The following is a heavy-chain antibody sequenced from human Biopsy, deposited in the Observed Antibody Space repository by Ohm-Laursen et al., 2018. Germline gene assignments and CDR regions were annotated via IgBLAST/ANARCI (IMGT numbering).Heavy chain of an antibody. J-gene: IGHJ2*01. CDR2: IYSSGGS. CDR1: GGSTNDYF. V-gene: IGHV4-4*07. D-gene: IGHD6-19*01. Sequence: TLSLTCSVSGGSTNDYFWSWIRQPAGETLEWIGRIYSSGGSSYNTSLKSRISMSMDTSNNQFSLTLTSVTAADTAVYYCARTPGKAVAGRFLDLWGRGTLVTVSS. CDR3: ARTPGKAVAGRFLDL.